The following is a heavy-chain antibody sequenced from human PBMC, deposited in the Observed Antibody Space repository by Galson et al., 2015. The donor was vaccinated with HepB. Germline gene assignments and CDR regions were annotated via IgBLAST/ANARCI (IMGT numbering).Heavy chain of an antibody. J-gene: IGHJ2*01. V-gene: IGHV3-33*01. Sequence: SLRLSCAASGFTFSSYGMHWVRQAPGKGLEWVAVIWYDGSNKYYADSVKGRFTISRDNSKNTLYLQMNSLRAEDTAVYYCARSGLVLGWYFDLWGRGTLVTVSS. D-gene: IGHD6-19*01. CDR1: GFTFSSYG. CDR3: ARSGLVLGWYFDL. CDR2: IWYDGSNK.